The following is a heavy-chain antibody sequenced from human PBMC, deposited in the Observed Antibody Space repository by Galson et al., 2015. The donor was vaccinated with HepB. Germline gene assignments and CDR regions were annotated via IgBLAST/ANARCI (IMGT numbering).Heavy chain of an antibody. CDR1: GFTFSSYE. V-gene: IGHV3-48*03. CDR2: ISSSGSTI. D-gene: IGHD6-19*01. CDR3: ARDQYSSGWGYYYGMDV. J-gene: IGHJ6*02. Sequence: SLRLSCAASGFTFSSYEMNWVRQAPGKGLEWVSYISSSGSTIYYADSVKGRFTTSRDNAKNSLYLQMNSLRAEDTAVYYCARDQYSSGWGYYYGMDVWGQGTTVTVSS.